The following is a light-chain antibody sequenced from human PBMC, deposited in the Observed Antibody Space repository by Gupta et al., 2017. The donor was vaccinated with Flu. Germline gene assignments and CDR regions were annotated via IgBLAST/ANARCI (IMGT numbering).Light chain of an antibody. V-gene: IGKV3-15*01. J-gene: IGKJ1*01. Sequence: EIVMTQSPATLSVSQGERATLSCRASQSVSSNLAWYQQKPGQAPRLIIYGASNRATGITARFSGSGYRKEFTLTSSRRQYEDFAVYYGQQDNTLKTFGQGTKVEIK. CDR3: QQDNTLKT. CDR1: QSVSSN. CDR2: GAS.